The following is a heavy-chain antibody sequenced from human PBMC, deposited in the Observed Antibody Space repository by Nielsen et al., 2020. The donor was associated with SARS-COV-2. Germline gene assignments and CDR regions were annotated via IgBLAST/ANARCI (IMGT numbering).Heavy chain of an antibody. D-gene: IGHD5-12*01. J-gene: IGHJ4*01. CDR1: GVSIVSSDW. V-gene: IGHV4-4*02. Sequence: SETLSLTCAVSGVSIVSSDWWSWVRHPPGKGLEWIGAIYHGVSTNYNPTLKSRVTMSVDKSKNQFSLQLSSVTAADTAMYYWARRNGNSGYYFYFEYWGHGSLVTVSS. CDR3: ARRNGNSGYYFYFEY. CDR2: IYHGVST.